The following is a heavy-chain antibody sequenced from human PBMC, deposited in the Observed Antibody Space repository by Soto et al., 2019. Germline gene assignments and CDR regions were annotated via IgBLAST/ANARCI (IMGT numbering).Heavy chain of an antibody. D-gene: IGHD1-7*01. J-gene: IGHJ6*02. Sequence: ASVKVACKASGGTFSSYAISWVRQAPGQGHEWMGGIIPIFGTANYAQKFQGRVTITADESTSTAYMELSSLSSEDTAVYYCPSMASVPARTIYYFYGMDVWGHGTTVTAP. CDR3: PSMASVPARTIYYFYGMDV. V-gene: IGHV1-69*13. CDR2: IIPIFGTA. CDR1: GGTFSSYA.